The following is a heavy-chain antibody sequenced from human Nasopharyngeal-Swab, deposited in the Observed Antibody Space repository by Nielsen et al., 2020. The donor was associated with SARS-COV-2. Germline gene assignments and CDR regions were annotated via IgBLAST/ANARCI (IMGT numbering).Heavy chain of an antibody. CDR2: TSRDGSDK. V-gene: IGHV3-30-3*01. Sequence: VRQMPGKGLEWVAVTSRDGSDKYYADSVKGRFTMSRDTSKNVVYLEMNSLSIEDMAVYYCARSVNFDYGDLQPPFGYWGQGTLVTVSS. D-gene: IGHD4-17*01. J-gene: IGHJ4*02. CDR3: ARSVNFDYGDLQPPFGY.